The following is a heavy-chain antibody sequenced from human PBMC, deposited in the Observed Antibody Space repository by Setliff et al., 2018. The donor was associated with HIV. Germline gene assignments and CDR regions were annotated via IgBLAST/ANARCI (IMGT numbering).Heavy chain of an antibody. CDR1: GGPVSPFS. Sequence: SETLSLTCSVSGGPVSPFSWTWVRQSPGKGLEWIGYLYISGNTDYNPSLRGRITISRYTSKNEYSLILSSVTAADAGVYFCARVIKSALLNWGRGTMVTVSS. CDR2: LYISGNT. V-gene: IGHV4-59*02. J-gene: IGHJ4*02. CDR3: ARVIKSALLN.